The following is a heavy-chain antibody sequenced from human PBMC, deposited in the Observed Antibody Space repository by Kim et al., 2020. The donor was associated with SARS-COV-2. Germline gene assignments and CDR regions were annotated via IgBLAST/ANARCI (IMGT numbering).Heavy chain of an antibody. V-gene: IGHV5-10-1*01. CDR3: ARHPSLFYGDYVAIDY. D-gene: IGHD4-17*01. Sequence: SFQGHVTISADKSISTAYLQWSSLKASDTAMYYCARHPSLFYGDYVAIDYWGQGTLVTVSS. J-gene: IGHJ4*02.